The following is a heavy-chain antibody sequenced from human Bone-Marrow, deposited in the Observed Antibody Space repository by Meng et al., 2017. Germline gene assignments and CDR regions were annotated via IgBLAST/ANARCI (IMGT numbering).Heavy chain of an antibody. CDR1: GYTFTGYY. CDR3: ARDQDYYGSGSYYKRAWFDP. Sequence: VELVPVGAGVKKPGASVKVSCKASGYTFTGYYMHWVRQAPGQGLEWMGWINPNSGGTNYAQKFQGRVTMTRDTSISTAYMELSRLRFDDTAVYYCARDQDYYGSGSYYKRAWFDPWGQGTLVTVSS. J-gene: IGHJ5*02. V-gene: IGHV1-2*02. D-gene: IGHD3-10*01. CDR2: INPNSGGT.